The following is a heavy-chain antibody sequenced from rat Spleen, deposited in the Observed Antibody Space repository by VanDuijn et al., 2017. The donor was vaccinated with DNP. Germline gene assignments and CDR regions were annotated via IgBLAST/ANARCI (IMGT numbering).Heavy chain of an antibody. CDR1: GFTFSDYY. CDR3: TTLNFYASLAEYFDF. V-gene: IGHV5-20*01. D-gene: IGHD1-12*01. J-gene: IGHJ2*01. CDR2: INYDGGNT. Sequence: EVQLVESGGGLVQPGGSLKLSCAASGFTFSDYYMAWVRQAPTKGLEWVTYINYDGGNTYYRDSVKGRFTVSRDNTESILYLQTDSLRSEDTATYYCTTLNFYASLAEYFDFWGQGVMVTVSS.